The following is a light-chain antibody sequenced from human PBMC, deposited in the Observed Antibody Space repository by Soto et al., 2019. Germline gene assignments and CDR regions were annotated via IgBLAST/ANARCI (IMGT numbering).Light chain of an antibody. Sequence: QSALTQPASVSGSPGQSITVSCIGTSSDVGGYNYVSWYQQHPGKAPKLMIHDVSDRPSGVSNRFSGSKSGNTASLTISGLQAEDDAYYYCSSYASSNTQVFGGGTKLTVL. J-gene: IGLJ2*01. V-gene: IGLV2-14*01. CDR1: SSDVGGYNY. CDR3: SSYASSNTQV. CDR2: DVS.